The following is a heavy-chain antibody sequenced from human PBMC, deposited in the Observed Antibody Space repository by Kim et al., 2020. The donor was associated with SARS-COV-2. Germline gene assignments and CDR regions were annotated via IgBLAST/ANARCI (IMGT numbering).Heavy chain of an antibody. Sequence: GGSLRLSCAASGFTVSSNYMNWVRQAPGKGLEWVSVIFSGGSTYYADSVKGRFTVSRDNSRNTLYLQMNSLRAEDTAVYYCGTTRESILNHYFYMDVWGKGTTVTVSS. D-gene: IGHD3-10*01. J-gene: IGHJ6*03. CDR2: IFSGGST. CDR3: GTTRESILNHYFYMDV. CDR1: GFTVSSNY. V-gene: IGHV3-66*01.